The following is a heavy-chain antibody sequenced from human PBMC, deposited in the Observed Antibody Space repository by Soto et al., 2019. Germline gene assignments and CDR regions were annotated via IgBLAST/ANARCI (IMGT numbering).Heavy chain of an antibody. CDR2: IYYSGST. V-gene: IGHV4-31*03. J-gene: IGHJ3*02. CDR3: ARDVGYCSGGSCYEGQAFDI. CDR1: GGSISSGGYY. Sequence: KPSETLSLTCTVSGGSISSGGYYWSWIRQHPGKGLEWIGYIYYSGSTYYNPSLKSRVTISVDTSKNQFSLKLSSVTAADTAVYYCARDVGYCSGGSCYEGQAFDIWGQGTMVTVSS. D-gene: IGHD2-15*01.